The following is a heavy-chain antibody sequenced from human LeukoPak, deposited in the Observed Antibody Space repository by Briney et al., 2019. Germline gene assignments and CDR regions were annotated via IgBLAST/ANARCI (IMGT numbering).Heavy chain of an antibody. J-gene: IGHJ4*02. CDR2: ISDSGSTI. V-gene: IGHV3-11*01. Sequence: KPGGSLRLSCAASGFIFSDYYMTWIRQTPGKGLEWLSYISDSGSTINYADSVKGRLTTSRDNAKKSLFLQMNSLRVEDTAVYYCAIYYDSSGSIDHWGQGTLVTVSS. CDR3: AIYYDSSGSIDH. CDR1: GFIFSDYY. D-gene: IGHD3-22*01.